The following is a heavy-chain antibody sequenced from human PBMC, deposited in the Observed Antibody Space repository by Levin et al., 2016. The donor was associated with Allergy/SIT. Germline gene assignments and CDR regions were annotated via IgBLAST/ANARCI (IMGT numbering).Heavy chain of an antibody. CDR2: LNPSSGST. CDR3: ARGITMIVVVPSYSFDY. V-gene: IGHV1-46*01. Sequence: ASVKVSCKASGYTFTSYYMHWVRQAPGQGLEWMGILNPSSGSTTYAQNFQGRVTMTRDTSTSTVYMELSSLRSEDTAVYYCARGITMIVVVPSYSFDYWGQGTLVTVSS. J-gene: IGHJ4*02. CDR1: GYTFTSYY. D-gene: IGHD3-22*01.